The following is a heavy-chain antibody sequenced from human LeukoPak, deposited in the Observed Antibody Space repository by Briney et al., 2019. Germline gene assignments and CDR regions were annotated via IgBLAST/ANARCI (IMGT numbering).Heavy chain of an antibody. Sequence: PSETLSLTCTVSGGSISSYYWSWIRQPPGKGLEWIGYIYYSGSTNYNPSLKSRVTISVDTSKNQFSLKLSSVTAADTAVYYCARRSYYYDSEDWGQGTLVTVSS. CDR1: GGSISSYY. V-gene: IGHV4-59*01. CDR2: IYYSGST. J-gene: IGHJ4*02. D-gene: IGHD3-22*01. CDR3: ARRSYYYDSED.